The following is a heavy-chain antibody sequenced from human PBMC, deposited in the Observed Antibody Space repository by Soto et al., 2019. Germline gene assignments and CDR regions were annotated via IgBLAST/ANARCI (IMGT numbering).Heavy chain of an antibody. CDR2: ISDDGSNK. CDR3: TKRRNVLRFLEWSSGMEV. J-gene: IGHJ6*02. V-gene: IGHV3-30*18. D-gene: IGHD3-3*01. CDR1: GFTFSNYG. Sequence: SLKISCAASGFTFSNYGMHWVRQAPGKGLEWVAFISDDGSNKYYADSMKGRFAMSRDNSKSTLYLQMNSLRVEDTAVYYCTKRRNVLRFLEWSSGMEVWGQGTTVTVSS.